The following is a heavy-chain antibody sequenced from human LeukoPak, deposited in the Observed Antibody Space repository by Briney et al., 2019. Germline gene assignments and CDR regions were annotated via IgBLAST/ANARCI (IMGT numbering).Heavy chain of an antibody. J-gene: IGHJ6*02. D-gene: IGHD5-18*01. V-gene: IGHV3-7*04. Sequence: GGSLRLSCAASGFTFTNFWMTWVRQAPGQGLEWVANIKGDGSEKYYVDSVRGRFTISRDNAENSLYLQLNSLRGEETAVYFCARAGLGYAYGYRYYYYAMDVWGQGITVTVSS. CDR3: ARAGLGYAYGYRYYYYAMDV. CDR2: IKGDGSEK. CDR1: GFTFTNFW.